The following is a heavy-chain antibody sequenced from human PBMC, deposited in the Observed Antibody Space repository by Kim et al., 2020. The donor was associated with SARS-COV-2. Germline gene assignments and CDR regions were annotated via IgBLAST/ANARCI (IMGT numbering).Heavy chain of an antibody. Sequence: AQKLQGRVTMTTDTSTSTAYMELRSLRSDDTAVYYCARDKAVAGKVGMDVWGQGTTVTVSS. D-gene: IGHD6-19*01. CDR3: ARDKAVAGKVGMDV. J-gene: IGHJ6*02. V-gene: IGHV1-18*01.